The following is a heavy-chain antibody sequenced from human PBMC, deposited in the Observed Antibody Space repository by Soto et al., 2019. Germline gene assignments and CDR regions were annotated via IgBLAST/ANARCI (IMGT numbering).Heavy chain of an antibody. CDR2: ISYDGIKK. CDR3: ARNPWRGPYYYYYGMDV. V-gene: IGHV3-30-3*01. Sequence: PGGSLRLSCAASGFTFSSYAMHWVRQAPGKGLEWVAVISYDGIKKYYADSVKGRFTISRDNSKNTLYLQMNSLRAEDTAVYYCARNPWRGPYYYYYGMDVWGQGTTVPVSS. D-gene: IGHD3-3*01. J-gene: IGHJ6*02. CDR1: GFTFSSYA.